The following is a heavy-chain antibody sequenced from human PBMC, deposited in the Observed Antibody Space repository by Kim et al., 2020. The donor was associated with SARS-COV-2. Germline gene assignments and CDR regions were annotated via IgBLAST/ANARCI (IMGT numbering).Heavy chain of an antibody. CDR1: GFTFTSYA. CDR2: ISYDGSNK. V-gene: IGHV3-30*18. J-gene: IGHJ4*02. CDR3: AKDDSSGYYVVALDY. Sequence: GGSLRLSCAASGFTFTSYAMHWVRPAPGKGLEWVAVISYDGSNKYYADSVKGRFTISRDNSKNTLYLQMNSLRAEDTAVYYCAKDDSSGYYVVALDYWGQGTLVAVSS. D-gene: IGHD3-22*01.